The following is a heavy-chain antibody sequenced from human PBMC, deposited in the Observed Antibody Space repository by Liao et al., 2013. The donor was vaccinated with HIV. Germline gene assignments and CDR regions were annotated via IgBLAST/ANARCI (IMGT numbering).Heavy chain of an antibody. V-gene: IGHV4-4*07. CDR2: MYSSGST. CDR1: GGSISGYS. Sequence: QVQLQESGPGLVRPSETLTLTCTVSGGSISGYSWSWIRQPAGKGLAWIGRMYSSGSTNYSPFLKSRVTLSVDTSKNQFSLKLTSVTAADTALYFCARVPRGQLVNAYFNSWGQGVHVTVYS. D-gene: IGHD5-24*01. J-gene: IGHJ4*02. CDR3: ARVPRGQLVNAYFNS.